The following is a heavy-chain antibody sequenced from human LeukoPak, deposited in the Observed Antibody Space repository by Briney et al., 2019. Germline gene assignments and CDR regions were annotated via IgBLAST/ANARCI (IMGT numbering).Heavy chain of an antibody. J-gene: IGHJ4*02. V-gene: IGHV3-23*01. D-gene: IGHD6-13*01. CDR1: GFTFSSYA. CDR2: ISGSGGST. CDR3: ARNPSSIVAAGLNFDY. Sequence: GGSLRLSCAASGFTFSSYAMSWVRQAPGKGLEWVSAISGSGGSTYYADSVKGRFTISRDNSKNTLYLQMNSLRAEDTAVYYCARNPSSIVAAGLNFDYWGQGTLVTVSS.